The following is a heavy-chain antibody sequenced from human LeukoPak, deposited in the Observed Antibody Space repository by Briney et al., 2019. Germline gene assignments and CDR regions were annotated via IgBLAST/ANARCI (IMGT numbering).Heavy chain of an antibody. CDR1: GDSVSNNIAA. CDR3: TREDRDTFDI. CDR2: TYYRSKWYN. V-gene: IGHV6-1*01. Sequence: SRTLSLTCAISGDSVSNNIAAWTWIRQSPSRGLEWLGRTYYRSKWYNDYAVSVRGRITVNPDTSKNQFSLQLNSVTPEDTAVYCCTREDRDTFDIWGQGTVVTVSS. J-gene: IGHJ3*02.